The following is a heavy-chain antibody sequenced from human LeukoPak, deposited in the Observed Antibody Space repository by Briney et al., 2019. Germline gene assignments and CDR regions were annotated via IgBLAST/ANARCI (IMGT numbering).Heavy chain of an antibody. CDR2: INTDGSST. Sequence: PGGSLRLSCAASGFTFSSYWMHWVRQAPGKGLVWVSRINTDGSSTSYADSVKGRFTISRDSAKNTLYLQMNSLRAEDTAVCYCARGSGDGYSYYYYYYMDVWGKGTTVTVSS. D-gene: IGHD5-24*01. CDR3: ARGSGDGYSYYYYYYMDV. J-gene: IGHJ6*03. CDR1: GFTFSSYW. V-gene: IGHV3-74*01.